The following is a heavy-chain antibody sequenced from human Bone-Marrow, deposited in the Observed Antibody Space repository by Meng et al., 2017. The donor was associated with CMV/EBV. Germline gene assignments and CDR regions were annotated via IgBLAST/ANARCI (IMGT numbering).Heavy chain of an antibody. D-gene: IGHD4/OR15-4a*01. J-gene: IGHJ4*02. V-gene: IGHV3-21*01. CDR3: ARDSISYRYGGVPPIDY. CDR1: GFPFSSCS. Sequence: GGSLRLPCAAPGFPFSSCSMNWVPQAPGTGLEGCSSISSSSSYIYYAASVKGRFTISRDNAKNSLYLQMNSLRAEDTAVYYCARDSISYRYGGVPPIDYWGQGTLVTVSS. CDR2: ISSSSSYI.